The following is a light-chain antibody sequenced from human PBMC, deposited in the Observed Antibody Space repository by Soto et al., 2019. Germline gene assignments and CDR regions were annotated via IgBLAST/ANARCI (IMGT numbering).Light chain of an antibody. CDR2: FNSDGSH. V-gene: IGLV4-69*01. CDR1: SGHSSYT. J-gene: IGLJ2*01. Sequence: QSVLTQSPSASASLGASVKLTCTLRSGHSSYTIAWHQQQPEKGPRYLMKFNSDGSHNKGDGIPDRFSGSSSGAERYLTISSLQSEDEADYYCQTWDTGIVVFGGGTKLTVL. CDR3: QTWDTGIVV.